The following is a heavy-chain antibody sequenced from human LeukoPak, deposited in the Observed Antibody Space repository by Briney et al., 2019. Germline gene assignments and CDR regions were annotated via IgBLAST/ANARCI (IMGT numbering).Heavy chain of an antibody. CDR1: GFTFSSYA. CDR3: AKATYSSGWLMGAFDI. CDR2: ISGSGGST. Sequence: PGGSLRLSCAASGFTFSSYAMSWVRQAPGKGLEWVSAISGSGGSTYYADSVKGRFTISRDNSKNTLYLQMNSLRAEDTAVYYCAKATYSSGWLMGAFDIWGQGTMVTVSS. D-gene: IGHD6-19*01. V-gene: IGHV3-23*01. J-gene: IGHJ3*02.